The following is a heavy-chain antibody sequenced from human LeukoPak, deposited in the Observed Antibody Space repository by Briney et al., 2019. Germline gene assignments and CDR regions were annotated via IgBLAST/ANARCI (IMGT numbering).Heavy chain of an antibody. CDR1: GYTFSNYA. Sequence: GASVKVSCKASGYTFSNYAMHWVRLAPGQRLEWMGWINGDNGNTESSQKFQGRVTITWDTSATTAYMELSSLRSGDTAVYYCARGGPNRSGWTLDHWGQGTLVTVSS. D-gene: IGHD6-19*01. V-gene: IGHV1-3*01. CDR3: ARGGPNRSGWTLDH. J-gene: IGHJ4*02. CDR2: INGDNGNT.